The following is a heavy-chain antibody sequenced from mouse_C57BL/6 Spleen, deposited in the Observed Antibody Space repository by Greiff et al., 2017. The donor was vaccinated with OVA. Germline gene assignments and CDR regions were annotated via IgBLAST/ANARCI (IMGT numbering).Heavy chain of an antibody. CDR3: ASYYYGSGSAMDY. J-gene: IGHJ4*01. Sequence: HVKQSVAELVRPGASVKLSCTASGFNIKNTYMHWVKQRPEQGLEWIGRIDPANGNTKYAPKFQGKATITADTSSNTAYLQLSSLTSEDTAIYYCASYYYGSGSAMDYWGQGTSVTVSS. D-gene: IGHD1-1*01. CDR2: IDPANGNT. CDR1: GFNIKNTY. V-gene: IGHV14-3*01.